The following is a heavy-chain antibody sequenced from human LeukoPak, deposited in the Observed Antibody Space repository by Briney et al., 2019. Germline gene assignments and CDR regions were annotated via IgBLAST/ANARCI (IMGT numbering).Heavy chain of an antibody. Sequence: ASVKVSCKASGYTFTSYYMHWVRQAPGQGLEWMGIINPSGGSTGYAQKFQGRVTMTRDTSTSTVYMELSSLRSEDTAVYYCAREFYGGNSFHYGMDVWGQGTTVTVSS. V-gene: IGHV1-46*01. CDR2: INPSGGST. J-gene: IGHJ6*02. CDR3: AREFYGGNSFHYGMDV. CDR1: GYTFTSYY. D-gene: IGHD4-23*01.